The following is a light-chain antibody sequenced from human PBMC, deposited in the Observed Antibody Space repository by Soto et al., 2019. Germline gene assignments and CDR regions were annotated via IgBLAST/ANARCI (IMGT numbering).Light chain of an antibody. V-gene: IGLV7-46*01. Sequence: QAVVTQEPSLTVSPGGTVTLTCGSNTGTVTSGHYPYWFQQKPGQAPRTLIYDTSNKHSWTPARFSGSLLGGKAALTLSGAQPEDEAEYYCLLFYAGPRVFGGGTKLTVL. CDR3: LLFYAGPRV. J-gene: IGLJ3*02. CDR2: DTS. CDR1: TGTVTSGHY.